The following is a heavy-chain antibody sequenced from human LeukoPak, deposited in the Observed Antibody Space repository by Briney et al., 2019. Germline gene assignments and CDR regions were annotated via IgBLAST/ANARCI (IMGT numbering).Heavy chain of an antibody. D-gene: IGHD2-2*01. CDR3: AKDYCSSTSCYRWYYYYYMDV. CDR1: GFTVSSNY. CDR2: IYSGGST. J-gene: IGHJ6*03. Sequence: PGGSLRLSCAASGFTVSSNYMSWVRQAPGKGLEWVSVIYSGGSTYYADSVKGRFTISRDNSKNTLYLQMNSLRAEDTAVYYCAKDYCSSTSCYRWYYYYYMDVWGKGTTVTISS. V-gene: IGHV3-53*05.